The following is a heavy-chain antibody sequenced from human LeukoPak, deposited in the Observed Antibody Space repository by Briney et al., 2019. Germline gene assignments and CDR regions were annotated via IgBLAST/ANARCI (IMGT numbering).Heavy chain of an antibody. Sequence: GGSLRLSCAASGFTFSSYAMHWVRQAPGKGLEWVAVISYDGSNKYYADSVKGRFTISRDNSKNTLYLQMNSLRAEDTAVYYCARGLRIWGQGTMVTVSS. CDR3: ARGLRI. J-gene: IGHJ3*02. V-gene: IGHV3-30-3*01. CDR1: GFTFSSYA. CDR2: ISYDGSNK.